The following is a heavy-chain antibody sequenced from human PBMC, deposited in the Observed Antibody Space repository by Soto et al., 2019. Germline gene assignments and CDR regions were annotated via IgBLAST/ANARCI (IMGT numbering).Heavy chain of an antibody. CDR3: ASLLVWAAVP. J-gene: IGHJ5*02. Sequence: QVQLQQWGAGLLKPSETLSLTCAVYGGSFSGYYWSWIRQPPGKGLEWIGEINHSGSTNYNPSLKSRVTISVDTSKNQFSLKLSSVTAADTAVYYCASLLVWAAVPWGQGTLVTVSS. V-gene: IGHV4-34*01. CDR1: GGSFSGYY. D-gene: IGHD6-13*01. CDR2: INHSGST.